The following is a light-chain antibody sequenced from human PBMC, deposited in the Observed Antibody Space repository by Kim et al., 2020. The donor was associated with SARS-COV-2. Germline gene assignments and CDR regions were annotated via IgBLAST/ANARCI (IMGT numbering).Light chain of an antibody. CDR2: WAS. J-gene: IGKJ1*01. CDR1: QSVSYSSNNKNY. V-gene: IGKV4-1*01. Sequence: ANINCTSRQSVSYSSNNKNYLAWYQQKPGQPPKLLIYWASTRESGVPDRFSGSGSGTDFTLTISSLQAEDVAVYYCQQYYTPPQTFGQGTKVDIK. CDR3: QQYYTPPQT.